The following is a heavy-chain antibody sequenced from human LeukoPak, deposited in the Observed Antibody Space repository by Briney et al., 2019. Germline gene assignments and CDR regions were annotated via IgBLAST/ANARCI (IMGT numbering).Heavy chain of an antibody. CDR2: ISSSSSYI. D-gene: IGHD6-13*01. V-gene: IGHV3-21*01. CDR1: GFTFSSYS. J-gene: IGHJ4*02. CDR3: ASFGSSSLGTGDY. Sequence: PGGSLRLSCAASGFTFSSYSMNWVRQAPGKGLEWVSSISSSSSYIYYADSVKGRFTISRDNAKNSLYPQMNSLRAEDTAVYYCASFGSSSLGTGDYWGQGTLVTVSS.